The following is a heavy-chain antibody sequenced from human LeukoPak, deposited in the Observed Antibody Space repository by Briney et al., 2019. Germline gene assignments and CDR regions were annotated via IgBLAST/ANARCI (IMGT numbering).Heavy chain of an antibody. J-gene: IGHJ4*02. CDR1: GYTFTGYY. CDR2: INPNSGGT. Sequence: ASVKVSCKASGYTFTGYYMHWVRQAPGQGLEWMGRINPNSGGTNYAQKFQGRVTMTTDTSTSTAYMELRSLRSDDTAVYYCVRGGWYYDFWSGYQLNDYWGQGTLVTVSS. V-gene: IGHV1-2*06. CDR3: VRGGWYYDFWSGYQLNDY. D-gene: IGHD3-3*01.